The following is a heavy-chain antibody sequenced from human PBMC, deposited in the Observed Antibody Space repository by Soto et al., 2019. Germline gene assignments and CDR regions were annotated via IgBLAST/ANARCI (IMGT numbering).Heavy chain of an antibody. CDR1: GFTFSSYA. J-gene: IGHJ4*02. Sequence: GGSLRLSCAASGFTFSSYAMHWVRQAPGKGLEWVAVISYDGSNKYYADSVKGRFTISRDNSKNTLYLQMNSRRAEDTAVYYCARDGSDSISQQLVPYFDYWGQGTLVTVSS. CDR3: ARDGSDSISQQLVPYFDY. CDR2: ISYDGSNK. V-gene: IGHV3-30-3*01. D-gene: IGHD6-6*01.